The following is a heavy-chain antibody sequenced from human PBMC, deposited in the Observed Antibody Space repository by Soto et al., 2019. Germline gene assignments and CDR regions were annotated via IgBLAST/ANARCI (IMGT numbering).Heavy chain of an antibody. J-gene: IGHJ6*02. CDR3: AKPSQGALYYYGMDV. V-gene: IGHV3-73*01. CDR1: GFTFCGSA. CDR2: IRSKANSYAT. Sequence: PGGALRLSCAASGFTFCGSAMHWVRQASGKGLEWVGRIRSKANSYATAYAASVKGRFTISRDNSKNMLYLQMNSLRAEDTAVYYCAKPSQGALYYYGMDVWGQGTTVTVSS.